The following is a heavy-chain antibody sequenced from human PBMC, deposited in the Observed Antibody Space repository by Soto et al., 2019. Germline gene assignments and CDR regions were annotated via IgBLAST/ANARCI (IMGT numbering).Heavy chain of an antibody. V-gene: IGHV3-15*01. CDR3: TTGYYYDMSGYYYFGY. Sequence: GGSLRLSCVASGFTFSNAWMSWVRKAPGKGLEWVGRIKSKTDGGTTDYAAPVKGRFTISRDDSKNTLYLQMNSLKTEDTAVYDCTTGYYYDMSGYYYFGYRREGT. J-gene: IGHJ4*01. D-gene: IGHD3-22*01. CDR2: IKSKTDGGTT. CDR1: GFTFSNAW.